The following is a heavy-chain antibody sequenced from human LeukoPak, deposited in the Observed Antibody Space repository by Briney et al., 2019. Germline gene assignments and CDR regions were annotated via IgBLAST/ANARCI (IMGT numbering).Heavy chain of an antibody. Sequence: SVKVSCKASGGTFGSYAITWVRQAPGQGLEWMGSIIPVFGTSNYAQKFQGRVTITTDESTSTAYMELSSLRSEDTAVYYCARESGVTGTTGGDSFDIWGQGTMVTVSS. D-gene: IGHD1-14*01. J-gene: IGHJ3*02. CDR1: GGTFGSYA. V-gene: IGHV1-69*05. CDR2: IIPVFGTS. CDR3: ARESGVTGTTGGDSFDI.